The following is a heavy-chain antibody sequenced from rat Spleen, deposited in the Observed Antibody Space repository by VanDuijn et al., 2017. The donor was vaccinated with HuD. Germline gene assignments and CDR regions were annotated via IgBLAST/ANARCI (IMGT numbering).Heavy chain of an antibody. V-gene: IGHV5-29*01. CDR1: GFTFSNYG. CDR3: ARIDPGMGVMDA. J-gene: IGHJ4*01. D-gene: IGHD1-4*01. CDR2: ISYDGSST. Sequence: EVQLVESGGGLVQPGRSLKLSCAASGFTFSNYGMAWVRQAPTKGLEWVATISYDGSSTYYRDSVKGRFTISRDNAKSTLYLQMDSLRSEDTATYYCARIDPGMGVMDAWGQGASVTVSS.